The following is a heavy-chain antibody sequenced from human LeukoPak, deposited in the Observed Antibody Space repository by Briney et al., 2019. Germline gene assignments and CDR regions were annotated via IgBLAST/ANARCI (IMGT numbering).Heavy chain of an antibody. CDR3: ASSAGDYGDYTNWFDP. Sequence: SVKVSCKASGGTFSSYAISWVRQAPGQGLEWMGGIIPIFGTANYAQKFQSRVTITTDESTSTAYMELSSLRSEDTAVYYCASSAGDYGDYTNWFDPWGQGTLVTVSS. D-gene: IGHD4-17*01. V-gene: IGHV1-69*05. CDR2: IIPIFGTA. CDR1: GGTFSSYA. J-gene: IGHJ5*02.